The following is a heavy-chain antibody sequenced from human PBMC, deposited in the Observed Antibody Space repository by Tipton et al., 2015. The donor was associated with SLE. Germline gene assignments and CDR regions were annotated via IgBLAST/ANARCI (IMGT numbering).Heavy chain of an antibody. V-gene: IGHV1-18*01. J-gene: IGHJ3*02. CDR3: ARGGIYYDSSGTRGFDAFDI. D-gene: IGHD3-22*01. CDR2: ISAYNGNT. Sequence: QLVQSGAEVKKPGASVKVSCKASGYTFTSYGISWVRQAPGQGLEWMGWISAYNGNTNYAQKLQGRVTMTTDTSTSTAYMELRSLRSDDTAVYYCARGGIYYDSSGTRGFDAFDIWGQGTMVTVSS. CDR1: GYTFTSYG.